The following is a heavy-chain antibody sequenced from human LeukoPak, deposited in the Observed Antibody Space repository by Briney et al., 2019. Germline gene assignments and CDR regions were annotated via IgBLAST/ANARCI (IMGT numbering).Heavy chain of an antibody. J-gene: IGHJ3*02. CDR3: ARESWLRLWPGAFDI. CDR2: IYYSGST. Sequence: SETLSLTCTVSGGSVSSGSYYWSWIRQPPGKGLEWIGYIYYSGSTNYNPSLKSRVTISVDTSKNQFSLKLSSVTAADTAVYYCARESWLRLWPGAFDIWGQGTMVIVSS. D-gene: IGHD5-12*01. V-gene: IGHV4-61*01. CDR1: GGSVSSGSYY.